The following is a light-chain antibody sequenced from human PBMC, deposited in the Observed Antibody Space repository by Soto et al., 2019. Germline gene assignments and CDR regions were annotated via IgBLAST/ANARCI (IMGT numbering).Light chain of an antibody. V-gene: IGKV1-33*01. J-gene: IGKJ4*01. CDR1: QDISNY. Sequence: DIPMTQSPSSLSASVGDRVTITCQASQDISNYLNWYQQKPGKAPKLLIYDASNLATGVPSRFSGSGSGTDFTFTISSLQPEDIATYYCQQYDNLPTLTFGGGTKVEIK. CDR2: DAS. CDR3: QQYDNLPTLT.